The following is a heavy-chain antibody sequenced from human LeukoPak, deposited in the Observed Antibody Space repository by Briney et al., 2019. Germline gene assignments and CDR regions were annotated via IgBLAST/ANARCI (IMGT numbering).Heavy chain of an antibody. CDR2: INHSGST. CDR3: AGRYAAFDY. J-gene: IGHJ4*02. Sequence: SETLSLTCAVYGGSFSGYYWSWIRQPPGKGPEWIGEINHSGSTNYNPSLKSRVTISVDTSKNQFSLKLSSVTAADTAVYYCAGRYAAFDYWGQGTLVTVSS. D-gene: IGHD2-2*01. V-gene: IGHV4-34*01. CDR1: GGSFSGYY.